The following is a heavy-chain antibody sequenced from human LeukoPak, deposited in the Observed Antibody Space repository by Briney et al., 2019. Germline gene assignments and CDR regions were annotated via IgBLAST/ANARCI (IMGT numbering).Heavy chain of an antibody. CDR1: GFTVSSNY. Sequence: GGSLRLSCAASGFTVSSNYMSWVRQAPGKGLEWVSSISSSSSYIYYADSVKGRFTTSRDNAKNSLYLQMNSLRAEDTAVYYCARDRLDYYYYGMDVWGQGTTVTVSS. CDR3: ARDRLDYYYYGMDV. D-gene: IGHD3-22*01. V-gene: IGHV3-21*01. J-gene: IGHJ6*02. CDR2: ISSSSSYI.